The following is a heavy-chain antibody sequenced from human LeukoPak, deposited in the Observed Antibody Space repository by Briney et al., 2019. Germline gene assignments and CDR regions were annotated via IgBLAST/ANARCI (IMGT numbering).Heavy chain of an antibody. D-gene: IGHD4-17*01. J-gene: IGHJ4*02. CDR1: GFTFSSYS. Sequence: GGPLRLSCAASGFTFSSYSMNWVRQAPGKGLEWVSYISSSSSTIYYADSVKGRFTISRDNAKNSLYLQMNSLRAEDTAVYYCARADYGDIRYYFDYWGQGTLVTVSS. CDR3: ARADYGDIRYYFDY. CDR2: ISSSSSTI. V-gene: IGHV3-48*01.